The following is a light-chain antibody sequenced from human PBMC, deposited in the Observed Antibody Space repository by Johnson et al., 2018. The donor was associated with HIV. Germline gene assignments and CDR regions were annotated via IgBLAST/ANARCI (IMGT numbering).Light chain of an antibody. CDR2: ENT. CDR1: SSNIGNKY. J-gene: IGLJ1*01. CDR3: ATWDSSLSPRGV. V-gene: IGLV1-51*02. Sequence: QSVLTQPPSVSAAPGQKVTISCSGSSSNIGNKYVSWYQQLPGTAPKLLIYENTKRPSGIPDRFSGSKSGTSATLGITGLQTGDEADYYCATWDSSLSPRGVFGTGTKVTVL.